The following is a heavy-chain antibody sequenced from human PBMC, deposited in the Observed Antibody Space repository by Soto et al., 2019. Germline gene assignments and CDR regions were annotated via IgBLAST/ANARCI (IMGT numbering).Heavy chain of an antibody. J-gene: IGHJ6*03. CDR3: ASASITIFGVVPPGGHYYYYMDV. CDR1: GGSFSGYY. D-gene: IGHD3-3*01. V-gene: IGHV4-34*01. CDR2: INHSGST. Sequence: SETLSLTCAVYGGSFSGYYWSWIRQPPGKGLEWIGEINHSGSTNYNPSLKSRVTISVDTSKNQFSLKLSSVTAADTAVYYCASASITIFGVVPPGGHYYYYMDVWGKGTTVTVXS.